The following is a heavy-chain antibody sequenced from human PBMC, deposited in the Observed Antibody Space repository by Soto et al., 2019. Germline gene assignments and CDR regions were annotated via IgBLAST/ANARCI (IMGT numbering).Heavy chain of an antibody. Sequence: SETLSLTCTVSGDSISSSSYYWGWIRQPPGKGLEWIGSIYYSGSTYYNPSLKSRVTISVDTSKNQFSLKLSSVTAADTAVYYCASEDGYKWGGAFDIWGQGTMVTVSS. V-gene: IGHV4-39*07. CDR2: IYYSGST. D-gene: IGHD5-12*01. CDR1: GDSISSSSYY. CDR3: ASEDGYKWGGAFDI. J-gene: IGHJ3*02.